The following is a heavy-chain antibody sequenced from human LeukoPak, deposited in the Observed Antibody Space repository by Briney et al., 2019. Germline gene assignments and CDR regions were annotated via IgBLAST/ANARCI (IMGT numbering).Heavy chain of an antibody. J-gene: IGHJ4*02. CDR2: ISGSGGST. V-gene: IGHV3-23*01. Sequence: PGGSLRLSCAASGFTFSSYAMSWVRQAPVKGLEWVSAISGSGGSTYYADSVKGRFTISRDNSKNTLYLQMNSLRAEDTAVYYYAKTSQIDWLLPFDYWGQGTLVTVSS. CDR1: GFTFSSYA. CDR3: AKTSQIDWLLPFDY. D-gene: IGHD3-9*01.